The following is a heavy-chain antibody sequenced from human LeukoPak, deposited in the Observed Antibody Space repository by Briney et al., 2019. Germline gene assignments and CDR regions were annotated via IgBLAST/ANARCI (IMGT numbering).Heavy chain of an antibody. D-gene: IGHD4-23*01. Sequence: PSETLSLTCAVYGGSFSGYYWSWIRQPPGKGLEWMGEINHSGSTNYNPSLKSRVTISVDTSKNQFSLKLSSVTAAATAVYYCARGTEGVTPNWFDPWGQGTLVTVSS. J-gene: IGHJ5*02. CDR2: INHSGST. CDR1: GGSFSGYY. V-gene: IGHV4-34*01. CDR3: ARGTEGVTPNWFDP.